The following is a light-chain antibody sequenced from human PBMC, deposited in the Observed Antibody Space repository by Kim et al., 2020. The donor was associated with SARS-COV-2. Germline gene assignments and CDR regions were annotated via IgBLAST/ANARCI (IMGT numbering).Light chain of an antibody. CDR3: LQHNNYPYT. V-gene: IGKV1-17*01. J-gene: IGKJ2*01. CDR1: QGIGNN. Sequence: DIQMTQSPSSLSASVGDRVTITCRASQGIGNNLGWYQQKPGKAPERLIYSVSTLQSGVPSRFSGSGSGTEFTLTISSLQPEDFATYYCLQHNNYPYTFGQGTKLEI. CDR2: SVS.